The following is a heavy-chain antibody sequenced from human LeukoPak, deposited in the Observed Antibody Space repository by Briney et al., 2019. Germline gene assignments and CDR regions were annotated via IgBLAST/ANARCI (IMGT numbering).Heavy chain of an antibody. V-gene: IGHV4-34*01. CDR3: ARGGAAAGRNYYYMDV. Sequence: PSETLSLTCAVYGGSFSGYYWSWIRQPPGKGLEWIGEINHSGSTNYNPSLKSRVTISVDTSKNQCSLKLSSVTAADTAVYYCARGGAAAGRNYYYMDVWGKGTTVTVSS. CDR1: GGSFSGYY. J-gene: IGHJ6*03. D-gene: IGHD6-13*01. CDR2: INHSGST.